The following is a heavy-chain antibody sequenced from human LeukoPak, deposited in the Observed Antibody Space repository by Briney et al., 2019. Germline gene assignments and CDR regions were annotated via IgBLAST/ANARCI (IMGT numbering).Heavy chain of an antibody. Sequence: GGSLRLSCTASGFSFSGHWMHWARQLPGKGLVWVSRISPTGSTTSYADSVKGRFTVSRDNAKNTLYLQVNNLRAEDTAVYYCAKDYYGSGSYYNPWHYYYGMDVWGQGTTVTVSS. J-gene: IGHJ6*02. D-gene: IGHD3-10*01. CDR1: GFSFSGHW. CDR3: AKDYYGSGSYYNPWHYYYGMDV. V-gene: IGHV3-74*01. CDR2: ISPTGSTT.